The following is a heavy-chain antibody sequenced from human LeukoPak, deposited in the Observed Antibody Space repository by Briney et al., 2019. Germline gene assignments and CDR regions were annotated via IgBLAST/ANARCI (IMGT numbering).Heavy chain of an antibody. V-gene: IGHV1-69*13. D-gene: IGHD3-10*01. Sequence: ASVRVSCKASGGTFSSYAISWVRQAPGQGLEWMGGIIPIFGTANYAQKFQGRVTITADESTSTAYMELSSLRPEDTAVYYCARDLYYYGSGSPFGMDVWGQGTTVTVSS. J-gene: IGHJ6*02. CDR1: GGTFSSYA. CDR3: ARDLYYYGSGSPFGMDV. CDR2: IIPIFGTA.